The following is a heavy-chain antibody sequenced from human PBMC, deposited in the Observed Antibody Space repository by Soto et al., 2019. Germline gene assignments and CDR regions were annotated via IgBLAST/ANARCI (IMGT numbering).Heavy chain of an antibody. CDR1: GFSLNNYW. D-gene: IGHD5-12*01. V-gene: IGHV3-74*01. Sequence: PGGTLRLSCAVSGFSLNNYWMHWVRPRPGKGLVWVARIYRDGTTSYADSVKGRFTISRDNAKNTVSLQMNSLKDEDTAVYYCMRGNTGYGNFDYWGQGTLVTVSS. CDR2: IYRDGTT. J-gene: IGHJ4*02. CDR3: MRGNTGYGNFDY.